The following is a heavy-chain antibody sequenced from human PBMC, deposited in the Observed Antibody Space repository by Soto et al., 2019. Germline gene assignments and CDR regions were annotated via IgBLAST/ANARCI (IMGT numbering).Heavy chain of an antibody. D-gene: IGHD3-10*01. CDR3: ASLWFGEWGMDV. J-gene: IGHJ6*04. CDR1: GGTFSSYT. CDR2: IIPILGIA. V-gene: IGHV1-69*02. Sequence: QVQLVQSGAEVKKPGSSVKVSCKASGGTFSSYTISWVRQAPGQGLEWMGRIIPILGIANYAQKFQGRVKITADKSTSTAYMELSSLRSEDTAVYSWASLWFGEWGMDVWGEGTTVTGSS.